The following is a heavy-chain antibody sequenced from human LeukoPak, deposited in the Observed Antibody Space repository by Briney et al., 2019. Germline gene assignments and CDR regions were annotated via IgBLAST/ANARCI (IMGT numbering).Heavy chain of an antibody. CDR1: GGTFSSFA. J-gene: IGHJ3*02. V-gene: IGHV1-69*13. CDR3: ASLASSGYYPDAFDI. Sequence: ASVKVSCKASGGTFSSFAISWVRQAPGQGLEWMGGIIPIFGTANYAQKFQGRVTITADESTSTAYMELSSLRSEDTAVYYCASLASSGYYPDAFDIWDQGTMVTVSS. CDR2: IIPIFGTA. D-gene: IGHD3-22*01.